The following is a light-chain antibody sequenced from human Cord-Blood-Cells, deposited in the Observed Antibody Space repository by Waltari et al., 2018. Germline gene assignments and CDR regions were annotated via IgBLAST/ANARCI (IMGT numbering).Light chain of an antibody. CDR1: SSDVGGYNY. V-gene: IGLV2-8*01. J-gene: IGLJ2*01. CDR3: SSYAGSNNVV. CDR2: EVS. Sequence: QSALTQPPSASGSPGQSVTISCTGTSSDVGGYNYVSWYQQHPGKAPKLMIYEVSKRPSGVPAPFSGSKSGNTPSLTVSGLQAEDEADYYCSSYAGSNNVVFGGGTKLTVL.